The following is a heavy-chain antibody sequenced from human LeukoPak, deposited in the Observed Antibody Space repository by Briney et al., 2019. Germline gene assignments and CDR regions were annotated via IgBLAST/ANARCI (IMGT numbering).Heavy chain of an antibody. J-gene: IGHJ6*02. CDR3: AVSLTTGGYYGMDV. CDR1: GYTLTELS. V-gene: IGHV1-24*01. D-gene: IGHD1-1*01. Sequence: GASVKVSCKVSGYTLTELSLHWVRQAPGKGLEWMGRFDPEDGETIYARKFQGRVTMTEDPSTDTAYMELSSLRSEDTAVYFCAVSLTTGGYYGMDVWGQGPTVTVSS. CDR2: FDPEDGET.